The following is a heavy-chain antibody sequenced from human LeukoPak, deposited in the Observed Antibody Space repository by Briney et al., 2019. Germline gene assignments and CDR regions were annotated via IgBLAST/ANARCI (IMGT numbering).Heavy chain of an antibody. V-gene: IGHV4-30-2*01. CDR3: ARDKRVAVAGTYIYYYYMDV. J-gene: IGHJ6*03. D-gene: IGHD6-19*01. CDR2: IYISGSGST. CDR1: GGSISSGGYS. Sequence: PSQTLSLTCAVSGGSISSGGYSWSWIRQPPGKGLEWIGRIYISGSGSTNYNPSLKSRVTMSVDTSKNQFSLKLSSVTAADTAVYYCARDKRVAVAGTYIYYYYMDVWGNGTTVTISS.